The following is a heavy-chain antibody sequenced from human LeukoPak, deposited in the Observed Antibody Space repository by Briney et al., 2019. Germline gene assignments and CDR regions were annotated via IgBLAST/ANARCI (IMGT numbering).Heavy chain of an antibody. Sequence: PGGSLRLSSAASGFTFSSHGMNWVRQAPGKGLEWVSGITGSGGNRYYADSVKGRFTISRDNSKNTLYLQMNSLRAEDTAVYYCAKDDNYIRFLSWGQGTLVTVSS. J-gene: IGHJ5*02. CDR2: ITGSGGNR. V-gene: IGHV3-23*01. CDR1: GFTFSSHG. D-gene: IGHD3-16*01. CDR3: AKDDNYIRFLS.